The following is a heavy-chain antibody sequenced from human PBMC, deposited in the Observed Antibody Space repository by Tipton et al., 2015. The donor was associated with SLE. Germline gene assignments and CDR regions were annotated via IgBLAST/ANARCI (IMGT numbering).Heavy chain of an antibody. J-gene: IGHJ4*02. V-gene: IGHV3-30*02. CDR1: GLTFNSYG. CDR2: IRYDGSNK. Sequence: SLRLSCAASGLTFNSYGMHWVRQAPGKGLEWVAFIRYDGSNKYYADSVKGRFTISRDNSKNTLYLQMNSLRAEDTAVYYCAKSTDTAMVLGYYFDYWGQGTLVTVSS. CDR3: AKSTDTAMVLGYYFDY. D-gene: IGHD5-18*01.